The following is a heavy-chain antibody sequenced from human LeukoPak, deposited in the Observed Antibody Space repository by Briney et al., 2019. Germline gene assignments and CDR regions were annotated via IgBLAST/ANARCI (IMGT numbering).Heavy chain of an antibody. CDR3: AREVRVELRGIAFDI. V-gene: IGHV1-2*02. J-gene: IGHJ3*02. CDR2: INPNSGGT. CDR1: GYTFTNYL. D-gene: IGHD1-26*01. Sequence: GASVKVSCKASGYTFTNYLMNWVRQAPGQGLEWMGWINPNSGGTNYAQKFQGRVTMTRDTSISTAYMELSRLRSDDTAVYYCAREVRVELRGIAFDIWGQGTMVTVSS.